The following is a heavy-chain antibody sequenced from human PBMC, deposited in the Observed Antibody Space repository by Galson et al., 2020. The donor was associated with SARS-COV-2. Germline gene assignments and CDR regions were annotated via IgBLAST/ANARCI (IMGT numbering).Heavy chain of an antibody. D-gene: IGHD3-10*01. CDR1: GFTFTTYG. CDR3: AKAPFASGSYSFIVEY. V-gene: IGHV3-30*18. Sequence: TGGSLRLSCVTSGFTFTTYGMHWVRQAPGKGLERVALISYDGSTIDYADSVKGRFTISRDDSKNTLYLQMDSLTTEDTAMYYCAKAPFASGSYSFIVEYWGQGTLVTVSS. CDR2: ISYDGSTI. J-gene: IGHJ4*02.